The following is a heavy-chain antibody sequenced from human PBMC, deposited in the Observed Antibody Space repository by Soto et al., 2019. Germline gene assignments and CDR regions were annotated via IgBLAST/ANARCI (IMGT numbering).Heavy chain of an antibody. J-gene: IGHJ5*02. Sequence: QVQLQESGPGLVKPSETLSLTCTVSGGSMSSYYWSWIRQPPGKGLEWIGDIYYSGSTNYNPALQSRVTISVDTSKNQFSLKLSSVTAADTAVYYCARRGYSYGFDWFDPWGQRTLVTVSS. D-gene: IGHD5-18*01. CDR3: ARRGYSYGFDWFDP. V-gene: IGHV4-59*01. CDR1: GGSMSSYY. CDR2: IYYSGST.